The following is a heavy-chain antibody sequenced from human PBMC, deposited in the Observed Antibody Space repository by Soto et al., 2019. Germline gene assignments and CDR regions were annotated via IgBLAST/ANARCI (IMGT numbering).Heavy chain of an antibody. D-gene: IGHD2-15*01. Sequence: ASVKVSCKASGYTFTSYALSWVRHAPGQGLEWMGWISTYNGNTNYAQNLQGRVTMTTDISTNTAYMELRSLRSDDTAVYYCAKDGLGVVVFNWFDPWGQGTLVTVSS. CDR1: GYTFTSYA. V-gene: IGHV1-18*04. CDR2: ISTYNGNT. J-gene: IGHJ5*02. CDR3: AKDGLGVVVFNWFDP.